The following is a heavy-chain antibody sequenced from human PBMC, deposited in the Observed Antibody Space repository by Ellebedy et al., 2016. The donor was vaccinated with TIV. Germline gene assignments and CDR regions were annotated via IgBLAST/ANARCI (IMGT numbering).Heavy chain of an antibody. D-gene: IGHD6-19*01. CDR2: LIPIVGIP. Sequence: SVKVSCXASGGAFSSYAISWVRQAPGQGLEWMGRLIPIVGIPDYAQKFQGRVTITADTSTSIAYMELSSLKSEDTAVYYCSRVNQWQGFDPWGQGTLVTVSS. CDR1: GGAFSSYA. J-gene: IGHJ5*02. V-gene: IGHV1-69*04. CDR3: SRVNQWQGFDP.